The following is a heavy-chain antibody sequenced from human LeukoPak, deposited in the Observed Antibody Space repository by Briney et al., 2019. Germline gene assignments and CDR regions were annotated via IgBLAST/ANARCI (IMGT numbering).Heavy chain of an antibody. J-gene: IGHJ4*02. CDR1: GGSFSGYY. CDR3: ARGRSHVLLWLGPNTLTFDY. Sequence: SETLSLTCAVYGGSFSGYYWSWIRQPPGKGLEWIGEINHSGSTNYNPSLKSRVTISVDTSKNQFSLKLSSVTAADTAVYYCARGRSHVLLWLGPNTLTFDYWGQGTLVTVSS. V-gene: IGHV4-34*01. CDR2: INHSGST. D-gene: IGHD3-10*01.